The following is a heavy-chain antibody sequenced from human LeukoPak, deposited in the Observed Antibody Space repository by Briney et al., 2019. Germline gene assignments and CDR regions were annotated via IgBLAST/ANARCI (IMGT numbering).Heavy chain of an antibody. CDR2: MNPNSGNT. CDR1: GYTFTGYY. CDR3: ARFGFTRRDY. J-gene: IGHJ4*02. D-gene: IGHD3-10*01. Sequence: ASVKVSCKASGYTFTGYYMHWVRQATGQGLEWMGWMNPNSGNTGYAQKFQGRVTMTRNTSISTAYMELSSLRSEDTAVYYCARFGFTRRDYWGQGTLVTVSS. V-gene: IGHV1-8*02.